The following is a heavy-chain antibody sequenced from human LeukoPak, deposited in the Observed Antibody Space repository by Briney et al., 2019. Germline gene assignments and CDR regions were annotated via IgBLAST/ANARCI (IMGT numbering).Heavy chain of an antibody. D-gene: IGHD3-10*01. CDR1: GGSISSSSYY. CDR2: IYYSGST. V-gene: IGHV4-39*01. Sequence: SETLSLTCTVSGGSISSSSYYWGWIRQPPGKGLEWIGRIYYSGSTYYNPSLKSRVTISVDTSKNQFSLKLSSVTAAYTAVYYCARRGGQLLWFGELCFDYWGQGTLVTVSS. CDR3: ARRGGQLLWFGELCFDY. J-gene: IGHJ4*02.